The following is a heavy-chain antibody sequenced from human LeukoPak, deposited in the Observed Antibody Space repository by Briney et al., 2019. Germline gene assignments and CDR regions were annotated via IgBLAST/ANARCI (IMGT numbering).Heavy chain of an antibody. J-gene: IGHJ4*02. D-gene: IGHD5-18*01. V-gene: IGHV4-4*02. CDR1: GGSVSSNNW. CDR2: IYHSGSA. Sequence: SETLSLTCGVSGGSVSSNNWWSWVRQPPGQGLEWIGEIYHSGSANYNPSLKSRVTISVDKSKNQLSLKLISVTAADTAVYYCARDVGTALVTGDYWGQGTLVTVSS. CDR3: ARDVGTALVTGDY.